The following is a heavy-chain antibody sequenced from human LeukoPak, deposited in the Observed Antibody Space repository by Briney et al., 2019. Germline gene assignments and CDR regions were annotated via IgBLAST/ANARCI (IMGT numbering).Heavy chain of an antibody. CDR3: AKLYFYGSSEWDY. CDR2: IYYSGST. V-gene: IGHV4-39*01. J-gene: IGHJ4*02. Sequence: SETLSLTCTVSGGSISKTSLYWGWIRQPPGKGLGWIGSIYYSGSTYYNPSLESRVTISVDTSKNQFSLKLSSVTAADTAVYYCAKLYFYGSSEWDYWGQGTLVTVSS. D-gene: IGHD3-22*01. CDR1: GGSISKTSLY.